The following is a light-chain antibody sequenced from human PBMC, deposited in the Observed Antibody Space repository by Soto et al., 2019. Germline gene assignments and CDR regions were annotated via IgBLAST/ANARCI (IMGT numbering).Light chain of an antibody. V-gene: IGLV3-1*01. CDR2: QDN. Sequence: SCELTQPPSVSVSPGRTASITCSGDNFGKKYVSWYQQKLGQAPVVAIYQDNKRPSGIPERISGSNSGNTATLTIGGTQAVDEADYYCQAWDSSTVLFGGGTKVTVL. J-gene: IGLJ2*01. CDR3: QAWDSSTVL. CDR1: NFGKKY.